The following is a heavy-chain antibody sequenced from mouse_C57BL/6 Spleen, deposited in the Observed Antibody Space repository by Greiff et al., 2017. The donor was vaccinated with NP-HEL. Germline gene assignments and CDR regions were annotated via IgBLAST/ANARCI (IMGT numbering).Heavy chain of an antibody. D-gene: IGHD2-3*01. CDR3: ARTGLLSYAMDY. CDR1: GYSFTSYY. CDR2: IYPGSGNT. V-gene: IGHV1-66*01. J-gene: IGHJ4*01. Sequence: QVQLQQSGPELVKPGASVKISCKASGYSFTSYYIHWVKQRPGQGLEWIGWIYPGSGNTKYNEKFKGKAKLTADTSSSTAYMQLSSLSSEYSAVYYCARTGLLSYAMDYWGQGTSVTVSS.